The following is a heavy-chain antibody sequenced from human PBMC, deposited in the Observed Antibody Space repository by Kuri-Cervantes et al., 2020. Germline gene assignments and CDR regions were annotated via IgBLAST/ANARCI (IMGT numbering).Heavy chain of an antibody. CDR3: AKDGDVLRFLETSEYYFDY. CDR1: GFTFDDHA. Sequence: GGSLRLSCAASGFTFDDHAMHWVRQAPGKGLEWVSGISWNSGSIGYADSVEGRFTISRDNAKNSLYLQMNSLRAEDTALYYCAKDGDVLRFLETSEYYFDYWGQGTLVTVSS. D-gene: IGHD3-3*01. J-gene: IGHJ4*02. CDR2: ISWNSGSI. V-gene: IGHV3-9*01.